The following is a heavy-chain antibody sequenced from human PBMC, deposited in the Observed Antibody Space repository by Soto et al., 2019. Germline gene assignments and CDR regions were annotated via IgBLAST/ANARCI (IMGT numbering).Heavy chain of an antibody. CDR3: AKSPGMYYYDSSGYYHYDY. Sequence: GGSLRLSCAASGFTFSSYSMNWVRQAPGKGLEWVSSISSSSGYIYYADSVKGRFTISRDNSKNTLYLQMNSLRAEDTAVYYCAKSPGMYYYDSSGYYHYDYWGQGTLVTVSS. CDR2: ISSSSGYI. CDR1: GFTFSSYS. D-gene: IGHD3-22*01. J-gene: IGHJ4*02. V-gene: IGHV3-21*04.